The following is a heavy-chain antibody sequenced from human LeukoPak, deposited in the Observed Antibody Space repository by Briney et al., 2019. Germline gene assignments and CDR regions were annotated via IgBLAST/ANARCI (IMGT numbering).Heavy chain of an antibody. V-gene: IGHV4-59*08. Sequence: KASETLSLTCTVSGGSISNYHWSWIRQPPGKGLEWIGYIYYSGSTNYNPSLKSRVTISLDTSKNQVSLRLSSVTAADTAVYYCARHQGVAAFDPWGQGTLVTVSS. CDR1: GGSISNYH. CDR3: ARHQGVAAFDP. D-gene: IGHD3-16*01. J-gene: IGHJ5*02. CDR2: IYYSGST.